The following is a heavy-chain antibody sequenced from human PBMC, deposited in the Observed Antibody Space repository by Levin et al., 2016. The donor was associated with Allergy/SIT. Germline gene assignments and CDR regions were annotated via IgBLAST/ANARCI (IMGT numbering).Heavy chain of an antibody. D-gene: IGHD6-19*01. Sequence: KVSCKGSGYSFTSYWIGWVRQMPGKGLEWMAIIYPGDSDTRYSPSFQGQVTISADKSISTAYLQWSSLKASDTAMYYCARHRRIAVAGTIGGMDVWGQGTTVTVSS. V-gene: IGHV5-51*01. CDR1: GYSFTSYW. J-gene: IGHJ6*02. CDR2: IYPGDSDT. CDR3: ARHRRIAVAGTIGGMDV.